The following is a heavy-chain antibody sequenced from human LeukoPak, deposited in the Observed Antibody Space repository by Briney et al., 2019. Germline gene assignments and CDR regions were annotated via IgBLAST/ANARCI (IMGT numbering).Heavy chain of an antibody. J-gene: IGHJ4*02. V-gene: IGHV4-59*01. CDR2: MQSSGNS. Sequence: PSETLSLTCSVSGDSISTYHWNWIRKSPGKGLEWIAFMQSSGNSNYNPSLKSRVTMFVDTSKNQFVLNLRSVTAADTGVYYCARDKQHSYGRYFDHWGQGMLVTVSS. D-gene: IGHD5-18*01. CDR3: ARDKQHSYGRYFDH. CDR1: GDSISTYH.